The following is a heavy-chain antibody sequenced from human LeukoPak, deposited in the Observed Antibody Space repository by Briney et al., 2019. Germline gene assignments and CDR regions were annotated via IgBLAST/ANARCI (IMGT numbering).Heavy chain of an antibody. Sequence: GGSLRLSCAASGFTFSSYSMNWVRQAPGKGLEWVSYISSSSSTIYYADSVKGRFTISRDNAKNSLYLQMNSLRAEDTAVYYCARSYSPGVLQFVIRWFDPWGQGTLVTVSS. CDR2: ISSSSSTI. CDR1: GFTFSSYS. J-gene: IGHJ5*02. V-gene: IGHV3-48*01. D-gene: IGHD5-24*01. CDR3: ARSYSPGVLQFVIRWFDP.